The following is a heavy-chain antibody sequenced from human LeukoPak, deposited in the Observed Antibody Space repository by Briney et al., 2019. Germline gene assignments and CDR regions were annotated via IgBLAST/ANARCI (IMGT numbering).Heavy chain of an antibody. CDR1: GFTFNNAW. D-gene: IGHD4-17*01. Sequence: GGSLRLSCAASGFTFNNAWMSWIRQVPGKGLEWVGRIKSRSAGGTIDYPALVKGRFIISRDDSKNMLYLQMNSLKIEDTAVYYCTTDLGDYGDYIREWGQGTPVTVSS. V-gene: IGHV3-15*01. CDR2: IKSRSAGGTI. CDR3: TTDLGDYGDYIRE. J-gene: IGHJ4*02.